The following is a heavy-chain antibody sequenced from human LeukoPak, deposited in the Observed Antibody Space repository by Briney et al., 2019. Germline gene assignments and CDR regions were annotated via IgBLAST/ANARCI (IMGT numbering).Heavy chain of an antibody. Sequence: PGGSLRLSCAASGFTFSSYAMSWVRQAPGKGLEWVSAISGSGGSTYYADSVKGRFTISRDNSKNTLYLQMSSLRAEDTAVYYCAKDPVGSTSTNWFDPWGQGTLVTVSS. D-gene: IGHD2-2*01. CDR2: ISGSGGST. CDR1: GFTFSSYA. V-gene: IGHV3-23*01. CDR3: AKDPVGSTSTNWFDP. J-gene: IGHJ5*02.